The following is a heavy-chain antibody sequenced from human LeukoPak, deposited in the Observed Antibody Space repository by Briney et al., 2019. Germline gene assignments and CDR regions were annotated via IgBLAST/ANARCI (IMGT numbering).Heavy chain of an antibody. CDR3: AREIIGSSSLPDY. D-gene: IGHD6-6*01. Sequence: PGGSLRLSCAASEFTFSNYWMNWVRQAPGKGLEWVANIKQDGSEKYYVDSVKGRFTISRDNAKNSLYLQMNSLRAEDTAVYYCAREIIGSSSLPDYWGQGTLVTVSS. J-gene: IGHJ4*02. V-gene: IGHV3-7*01. CDR1: EFTFSNYW. CDR2: IKQDGSEK.